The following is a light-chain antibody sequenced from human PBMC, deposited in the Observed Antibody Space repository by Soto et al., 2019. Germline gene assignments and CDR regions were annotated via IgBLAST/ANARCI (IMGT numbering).Light chain of an antibody. Sequence: QSALTQPASVSGSPGQSITISCTGTSSDVGDYNYVSWYQQHPGQAPKLMIYDVSNRPLGVSNRFSGSKSGNTASLTISGLQAEDESDYYCSSYTSSSTGVFGTGTKLTVL. J-gene: IGLJ1*01. CDR3: SSYTSSSTGV. CDR1: SSDVGDYNY. CDR2: DVS. V-gene: IGLV2-14*01.